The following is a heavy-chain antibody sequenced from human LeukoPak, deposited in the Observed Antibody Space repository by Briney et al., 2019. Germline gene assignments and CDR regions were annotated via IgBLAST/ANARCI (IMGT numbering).Heavy chain of an antibody. V-gene: IGHV4-4*02. CDR1: GGSISSSNW. CDR3: ARELTGPYYYDSSGRMDI. Sequence: SETLSLTCAVSGGSISSSNWWSWVRRPPGKGLEWIGEIYHSGSTNYNPSLKSRVTISVDKSKNQFSLKLSSVTAADTAVYYCARELTGPYYYDSSGRMDIWGQGTMVTVSS. J-gene: IGHJ3*02. D-gene: IGHD3-22*01. CDR2: IYHSGST.